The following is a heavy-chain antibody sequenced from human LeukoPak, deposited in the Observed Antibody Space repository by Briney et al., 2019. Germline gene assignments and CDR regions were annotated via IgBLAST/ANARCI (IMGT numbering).Heavy chain of an antibody. Sequence: SVKVSCKASGGTFSSYAISWVRQAPGQGLEWMGRIIPILGIANYAQKFQGRVTITADKSTSTGYMELSSLRSEDTAVYYCARGLPKDGYNSIPYFDYWGQGTLVTVSS. J-gene: IGHJ4*02. CDR2: IIPILGIA. CDR1: GGTFSSYA. D-gene: IGHD5-24*01. V-gene: IGHV1-69*04. CDR3: ARGLPKDGYNSIPYFDY.